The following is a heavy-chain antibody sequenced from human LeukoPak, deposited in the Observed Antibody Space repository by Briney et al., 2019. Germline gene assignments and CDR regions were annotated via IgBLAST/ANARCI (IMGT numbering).Heavy chain of an antibody. CDR1: GFTFSSYG. CDR2: ASYDGSEK. Sequence: PGGSLRLSCAASGFTFSSYGMHWVRQAPGKGLEWVAAASYDGSEKDYADTVKGRFTISRDNSKNTLYLQMNSLRADDTAVYFCAKVTTGRGAAGIDCWGQGTLVIVSS. J-gene: IGHJ4*02. V-gene: IGHV3-30*18. CDR3: AKVTTGRGAAGIDC. D-gene: IGHD6-13*01.